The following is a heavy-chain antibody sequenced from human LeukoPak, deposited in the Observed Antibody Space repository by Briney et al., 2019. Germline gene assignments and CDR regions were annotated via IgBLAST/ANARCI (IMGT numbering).Heavy chain of an antibody. CDR3: ARDEGPTDFDN. J-gene: IGHJ4*02. Sequence: ASVKVSCKASGYTFTGYYLNWVRQAPGQGLEWMGWINPSSGGTKYAQKFQGRVTMTRDTSISTAYMELSSLRSDDTAVYHCARDEGPTDFDNWGQGTLVTVSS. CDR2: INPSSGGT. V-gene: IGHV1-2*02. CDR1: GYTFTGYY.